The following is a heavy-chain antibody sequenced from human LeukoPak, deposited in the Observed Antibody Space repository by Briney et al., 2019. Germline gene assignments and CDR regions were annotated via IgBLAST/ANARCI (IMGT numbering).Heavy chain of an antibody. D-gene: IGHD6-13*01. CDR3: ARGRKQQLVRRIFDY. V-gene: IGHV4-34*01. Sequence: SGTLSLTCAVYGGSFSGYYWSWIRQPPGKGLEWIGEINHSGSTNYNPSLKSRVTISVDPSKNQFSLKLSSVTAADTAVYYCARGRKQQLVRRIFDYWGQGTLVTVSS. J-gene: IGHJ4*02. CDR1: GGSFSGYY. CDR2: INHSGST.